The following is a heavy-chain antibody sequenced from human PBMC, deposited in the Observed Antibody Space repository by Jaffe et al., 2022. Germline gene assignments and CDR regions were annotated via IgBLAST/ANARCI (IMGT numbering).Heavy chain of an antibody. J-gene: IGHJ4*02. D-gene: IGHD6-19*01. V-gene: IGHV1-69*08. CDR1: GGTFSSYT. CDR3: ARDPERDSSGWYGGGDY. CDR2: IIPILGIA. Sequence: QVQLVQSGAEVKKPGSSVKVSCKASGGTFSSYTISWVRQAPGQGLEWMGRIIPILGIANYAQKFQGRVTITADKSTSTAYMELSSLRSEDTAVYYCARDPERDSSGWYGGGDYWGQGTLVTVSS.